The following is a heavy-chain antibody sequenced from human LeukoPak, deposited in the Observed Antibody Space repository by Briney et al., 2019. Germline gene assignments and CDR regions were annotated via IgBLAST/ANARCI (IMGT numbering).Heavy chain of an antibody. V-gene: IGHV3-33*01. CDR1: GFTFSSYG. CDR3: ARDKSYGGNSGDL. J-gene: IGHJ4*02. Sequence: GGSLRLPCAASGFTFSSYGMHWVRQAPGKGLEWVAVIWYDGSNKYYADSVKGRFTISRDNSKNTLYLQMNSLRAEDTAVYYCARDKSYGGNSGDLWGQGTLVTVSS. CDR2: IWYDGSNK. D-gene: IGHD4-23*01.